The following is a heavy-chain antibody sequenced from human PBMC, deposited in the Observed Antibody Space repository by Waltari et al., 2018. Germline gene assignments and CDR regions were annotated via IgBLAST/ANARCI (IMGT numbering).Heavy chain of an antibody. D-gene: IGHD2-2*01. V-gene: IGHV4-59*11. CDR1: RGSIRSHY. CDR3: ARDRVVPADEPDYYGLDV. CDR2: IYYNGAT. J-gene: IGHJ6*02. Sequence: QVHLQESGPGQVKPSETLSLTCDVSRGSIRSHYWRWSRRPPGKGLEWIGYIYYNGATNYNPSLMSRVTISVDTAKNQFSLKLSSVTAADTAVYYCARDRVVPADEPDYYGLDVWGQGTTVTVSS.